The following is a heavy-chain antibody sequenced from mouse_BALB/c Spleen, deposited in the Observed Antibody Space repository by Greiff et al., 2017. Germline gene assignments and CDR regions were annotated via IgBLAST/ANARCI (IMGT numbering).Heavy chain of an antibody. CDR3: ARSDSWYFDV. Sequence: QVQLQQPGAELVKPGAPVKLSCKASGYTFTSYWMNWVKQRPGRGLEWIGRIDPSDSETHYNQKFKDKATLTVDKSSSTAYIQLSSLTSEDSAVYYCARSDSWYFDVWGAGTTVTVSS. CDR1: GYTFTSYW. CDR2: IDPSDSET. V-gene: IGHV1-69*02. J-gene: IGHJ1*01.